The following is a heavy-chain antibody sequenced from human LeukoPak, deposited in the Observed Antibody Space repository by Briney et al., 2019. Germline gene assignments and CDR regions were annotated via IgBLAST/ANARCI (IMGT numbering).Heavy chain of an antibody. CDR2: INPHSGGT. CDR1: GFTFTRYY. V-gene: IGHV1-2*02. CDR3: VREGNELLSKNFDY. Sequence: ASVKVSCTASGFTFTRYYIHWVRQSPGQGLEWRGYINPHSGGTNSPQKFQGRVTMTTDASISAAYMELSSLISDDTAMYYCVREGNELLSKNFDYWGQGTLVTVSS. J-gene: IGHJ4*02. D-gene: IGHD2-21*02.